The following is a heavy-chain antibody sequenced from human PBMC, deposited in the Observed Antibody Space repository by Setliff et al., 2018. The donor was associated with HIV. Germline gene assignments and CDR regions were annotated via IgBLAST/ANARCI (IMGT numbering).Heavy chain of an antibody. CDR3: ATNREQLTMTYYYYYMDV. Sequence: SVKVSCKASGGTFSSYAISWVRRAPGQGPEWMGAIIPIFGTTKYAQRFQGRVTITADASTSTAYMELSSLRSEDTAVYYCATNREQLTMTYYYYYMDVWGKVTTVTVSS. V-gene: IGHV1-69*13. J-gene: IGHJ6*03. CDR1: GGTFSSYA. CDR2: IIPIFGTT. D-gene: IGHD6-13*01.